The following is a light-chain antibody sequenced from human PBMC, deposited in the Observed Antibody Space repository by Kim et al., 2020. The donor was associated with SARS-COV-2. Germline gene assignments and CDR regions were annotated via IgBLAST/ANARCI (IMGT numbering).Light chain of an antibody. J-gene: IGKJ2*01. Sequence: EIVLTQSPGTLSLSPGQGATLSCRASESVSSGNLAWYQQKPGQAPRLLIYGTSSRATGIPDRFSGGGSGTDFTLTISRLEPEDFAVYHCHQYADLPYTFGQRTKVDIK. CDR2: GTS. CDR1: ESVSSGN. V-gene: IGKV3-20*01. CDR3: HQYADLPYT.